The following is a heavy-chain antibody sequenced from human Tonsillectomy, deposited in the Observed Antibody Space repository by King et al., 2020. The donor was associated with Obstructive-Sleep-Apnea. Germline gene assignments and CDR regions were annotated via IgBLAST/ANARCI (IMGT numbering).Heavy chain of an antibody. V-gene: IGHV1-18*04. CDR2: ISAYNGNT. D-gene: IGHD6-19*01. Sequence: QLVQSGAEVKKPGASVKVSCKASGYMFTSYGIIWGRQAPGKGLEWIGWISAYNGNTNFAQKFQGRVTMTTDTSTSTPYMELRSLRSDDTAVYYCARNPYSTGWYSGWIDYWGQGTLVTVSS. J-gene: IGHJ4*02. CDR1: GYMFTSYG. CDR3: ARNPYSTGWYSGWIDY.